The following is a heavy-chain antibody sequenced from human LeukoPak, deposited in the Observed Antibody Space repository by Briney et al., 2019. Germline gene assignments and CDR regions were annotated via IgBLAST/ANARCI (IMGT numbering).Heavy chain of an antibody. Sequence: GGSLRLSCAASGFTFDDYGMSWVRQAPGKGLQWVANISQDGSDKYYLDSVKGRFTISRDNAKNSLYLQMNSLRAEDTAVYYCARDSGNYLDAFDIWGQGTMVTVSS. CDR3: ARDSGNYLDAFDI. V-gene: IGHV3-7*01. CDR1: GFTFDDYG. J-gene: IGHJ3*02. CDR2: ISQDGSDK. D-gene: IGHD1-7*01.